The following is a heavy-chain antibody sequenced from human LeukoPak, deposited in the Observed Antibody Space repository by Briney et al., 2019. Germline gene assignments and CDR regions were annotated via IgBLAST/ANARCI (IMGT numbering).Heavy chain of an antibody. V-gene: IGHV4-34*01. Sequence: PSETLSLTCAVYGVSFSGYYWSWLRQPPGKGLEWIGEINQRGSTTYNPSLKSRVTTSLDTPRNQFLLRLCSVTAADTAVYYCARSNLAAGTAFDIWSQGTMVTVSS. CDR2: INQRGST. D-gene: IGHD6-13*01. CDR1: GVSFSGYY. J-gene: IGHJ3*02. CDR3: ARSNLAAGTAFDI.